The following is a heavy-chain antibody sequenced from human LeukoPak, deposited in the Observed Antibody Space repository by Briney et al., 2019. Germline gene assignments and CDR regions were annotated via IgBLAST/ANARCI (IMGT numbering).Heavy chain of an antibody. Sequence: DRSLRLSCAASGFTFDDYAMHWVRQAPGKGLEWVSGISWNSGSIGYADSVKGRFTISRDNAKNSLYLQMNSLRAEDTALYYCAKSPSSGYSINWFDPWGQGTLVTVSS. CDR3: AKSPSSGYSINWFDP. D-gene: IGHD3-22*01. J-gene: IGHJ5*02. V-gene: IGHV3-9*01. CDR1: GFTFDDYA. CDR2: ISWNSGSI.